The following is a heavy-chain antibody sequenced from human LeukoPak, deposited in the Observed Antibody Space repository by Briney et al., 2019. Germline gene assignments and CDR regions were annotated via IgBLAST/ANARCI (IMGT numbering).Heavy chain of an antibody. CDR2: INPNTGGT. D-gene: IGHD4-23*01. CDR1: RYTFTGSY. J-gene: IGHJ4*02. V-gene: IGHV1-2*06. Sequence: ASVKVSCKASRYTFTGSYLHWVRQAPGQGLEWMGRINPNTGGTHYAQKFQGRVTMTRDTSISTAYMELSRLRSDDTAIFYCARDAVAGRAEYYFDYWGQGTLVTVSP. CDR3: ARDAVAGRAEYYFDY.